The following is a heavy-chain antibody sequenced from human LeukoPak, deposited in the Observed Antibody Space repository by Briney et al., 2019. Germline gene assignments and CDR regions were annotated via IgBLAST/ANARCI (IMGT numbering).Heavy chain of an antibody. D-gene: IGHD6-19*01. CDR2: ISSSGRAT. V-gene: IGHV3-11*01. J-gene: IGHJ4*02. Sequence: GGSLRLSCAASGFTFIDYYMSWIRQAPGKGLEWVSYISSSGRATYYADSVKGRFTISRDNSKSTLYLQMNSLRAEDTATYYCAARPTSEAVAPSDFWGQGTLVTVSP. CDR1: GFTFIDYY. CDR3: AARPTSEAVAPSDF.